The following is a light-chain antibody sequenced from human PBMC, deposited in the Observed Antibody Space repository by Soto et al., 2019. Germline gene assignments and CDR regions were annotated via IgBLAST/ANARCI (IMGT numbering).Light chain of an antibody. CDR2: AAS. V-gene: IGKV3-20*01. CDR1: QSVSSSH. CDR3: QQYSYSPIT. J-gene: IGKJ5*01. Sequence: EIVLTQSPGTLSLSPGERATLSCMASQSVSSSHLAWYQHKPGQAPRLLIYAASSRATGSPDRFSGGGSGTDFTLTISRLEPEDFAVYYCQQYSYSPITFGQGTRLEIK.